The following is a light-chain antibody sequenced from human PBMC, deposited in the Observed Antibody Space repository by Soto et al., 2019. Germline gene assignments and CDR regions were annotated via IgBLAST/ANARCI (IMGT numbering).Light chain of an antibody. CDR1: SSNIGAGYD. J-gene: IGLJ2*01. V-gene: IGLV1-40*01. Sequence: QPVLTQPPSVSGAPGQRVTISCTGSSSNIGAGYDVHWYQQLPGTAPKLLIYGNSNRPSGVPDRFSGSKSGTSASLAITGLRAEDEADYYCQSYDSSLSVHVVFGGGTKVTVL. CDR2: GNS. CDR3: QSYDSSLSVHVV.